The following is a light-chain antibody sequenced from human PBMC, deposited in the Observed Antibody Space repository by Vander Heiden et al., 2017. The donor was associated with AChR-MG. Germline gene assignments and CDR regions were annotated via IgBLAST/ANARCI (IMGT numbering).Light chain of an antibody. V-gene: IGLV3-1*01. CDR1: RLGDKY. J-gene: IGLJ2*01. CDR3: QAWDSSTVV. CDR2: QDS. Sequence: SYELTRPPSLSVSPGHSARITCSGDRLGDKYACWYEQKPGQYPVLVIYQDSKRPSGITERFSGSNSGNTATLTISGTQAMDEDDYYCQAWDSSTVVFGGGTKLTVL.